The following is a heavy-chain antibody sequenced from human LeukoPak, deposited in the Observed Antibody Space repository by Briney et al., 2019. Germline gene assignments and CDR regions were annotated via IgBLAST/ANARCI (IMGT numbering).Heavy chain of an antibody. CDR2: IYYSGSA. D-gene: IGHD5-18*01. CDR3: ARDTAMAFDY. V-gene: IGHV4-59*01. Sequence: SETLSLTCTVSGGSISSYYWSWIRQPPGKGLEWIGYIYYSGSANYNPSLKSRVAISVDTSKNQFSLKLSSVTAADTAVYYCARDTAMAFDYWGQGTLVTVSS. CDR1: GGSISSYY. J-gene: IGHJ4*02.